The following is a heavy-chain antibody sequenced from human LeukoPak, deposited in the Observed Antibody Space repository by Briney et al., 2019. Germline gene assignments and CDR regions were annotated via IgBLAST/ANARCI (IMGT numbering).Heavy chain of an antibody. J-gene: IGHJ3*02. CDR1: GYTFTSYY. Sequence: ASVKVSCKASGYTFTSYYMHWVRQAPGQGLEWMGIINPSGGSTSYAQKFQGRVTMTRDTSTSTVYMELSSLRSEDTAVYYCASPNYGSGSCRDAFDIWGQGTMVTVSS. D-gene: IGHD3-10*01. CDR3: ASPNYGSGSCRDAFDI. CDR2: INPSGGST. V-gene: IGHV1-46*01.